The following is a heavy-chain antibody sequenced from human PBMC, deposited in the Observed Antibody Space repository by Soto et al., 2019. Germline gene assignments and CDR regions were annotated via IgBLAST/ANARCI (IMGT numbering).Heavy chain of an antibody. Sequence: VGSLRLSCAASGFTFSSYAMHWVRQAPGKGLEWVAVISYDGSNKYYADSVKGRFTISRDNSKNTLYLQMNSLRAEDTAVYYCARDDIVVVVAATLKYGMDVWGQGTTVTVSS. D-gene: IGHD2-15*01. CDR2: ISYDGSNK. V-gene: IGHV3-30-3*01. CDR1: GFTFSSYA. CDR3: ARDDIVVVVAATLKYGMDV. J-gene: IGHJ6*02.